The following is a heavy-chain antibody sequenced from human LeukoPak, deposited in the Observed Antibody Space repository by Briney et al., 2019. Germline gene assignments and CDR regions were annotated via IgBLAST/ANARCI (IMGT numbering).Heavy chain of an antibody. Sequence: GRSLRLSCAASGFTFGDYAMHWVRQAPGKGLEWVSRIGWNSGSIAYADSVKGRFTISRDNAKNSLYLQMNSLRPEDTALYYCAKDIELGGGLLGAFDYWGQGILVTVSS. J-gene: IGHJ4*02. CDR3: AKDIELGGGLLGAFDY. V-gene: IGHV3-9*01. CDR2: IGWNSGSI. CDR1: GFTFGDYA. D-gene: IGHD2/OR15-2a*01.